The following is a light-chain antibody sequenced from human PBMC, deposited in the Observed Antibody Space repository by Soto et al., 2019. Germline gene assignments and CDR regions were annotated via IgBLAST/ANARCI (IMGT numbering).Light chain of an antibody. CDR1: SSNIGARYD. CDR3: QSYDSSLSGPVV. CDR2: GNS. Sequence: QSVLTQPPSVSGAPGQRVTISCTGSSSNIGARYDVHWYQQLPGTAPKLLIYGNSNRPSGVPDRFSGSKSSTSASLAITGLQAEDEADYYCQSYDSSLSGPVVFGGGTKLTVL. J-gene: IGLJ2*01. V-gene: IGLV1-40*01.